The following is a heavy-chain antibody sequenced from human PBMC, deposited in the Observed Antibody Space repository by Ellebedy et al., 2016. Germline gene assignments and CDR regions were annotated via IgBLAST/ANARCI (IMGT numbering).Heavy chain of an antibody. CDR2: INQDGNTK. V-gene: IGHV3-7*01. Sequence: GESLKISCVASGFALSSCWMTWVRQAPGKGLEWVANINQDGNTKKYVDSVKGRFTIFRDNATNSLYLQMNSLRAEDTAVYYCATYSYGYGGDYWGQGTLVAVSS. CDR3: ATYSYGYGGDY. CDR1: GFALSSCW. J-gene: IGHJ4*02. D-gene: IGHD5-18*01.